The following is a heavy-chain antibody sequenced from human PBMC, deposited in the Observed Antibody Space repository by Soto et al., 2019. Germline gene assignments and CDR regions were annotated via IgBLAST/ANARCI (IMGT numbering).Heavy chain of an antibody. D-gene: IGHD6-13*01. CDR1: GGSFSGYY. J-gene: IGHJ6*02. CDR2: INHSGST. V-gene: IGHV4-34*01. Sequence: PSETLSLTXAVYGGSFSGYYWSWIRQPPGKGLEWIGEINHSGSTNYNPSLKSRVTISVDTSKDQFSLKLSSVTAADTAVYYCARGLGAAAGTDYYYGMDVWGQGTTVTVSS. CDR3: ARGLGAAAGTDYYYGMDV.